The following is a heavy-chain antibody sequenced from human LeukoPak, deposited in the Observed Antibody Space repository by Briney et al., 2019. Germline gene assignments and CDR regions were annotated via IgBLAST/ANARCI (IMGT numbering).Heavy chain of an antibody. Sequence: GGSLRLSCAASGFTFASYAMTWVRQTPEKGLEWVSSVSPGGDSAFYADSVKGRFTISRDNSKNTLYLQMNSLRGDDTAVYYCANKIMATAGSWFDPWGQGTLVTVSS. D-gene: IGHD6-25*01. J-gene: IGHJ5*02. CDR1: GFTFASYA. V-gene: IGHV3-23*01. CDR2: VSPGGDSA. CDR3: ANKIMATAGSWFDP.